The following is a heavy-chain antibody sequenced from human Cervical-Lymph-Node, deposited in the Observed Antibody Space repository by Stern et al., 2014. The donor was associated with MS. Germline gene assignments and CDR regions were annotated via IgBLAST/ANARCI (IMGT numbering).Heavy chain of an antibody. J-gene: IGHJ4*02. CDR2: MNPYSGNA. D-gene: IGHD1-26*01. CDR1: GYTFTSYD. Sequence: QMQLGQSGAEVKKPGASVKVSCKASGYTFTSYDINWVRQGTGQGLEWMGWMNPYSGNAVYAQKFQGRVTMTRDTSTSTAYLELTSLRSEDTAVFYCARGRELLSLDYWGQGTLVTVSS. CDR3: ARGRELLSLDY. V-gene: IGHV1-8*01.